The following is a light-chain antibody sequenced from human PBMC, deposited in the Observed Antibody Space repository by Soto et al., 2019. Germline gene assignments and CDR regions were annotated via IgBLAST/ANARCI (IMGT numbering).Light chain of an antibody. CDR1: QSVSSN. CDR2: GAS. Sequence: EIVMTQSPATLSVSPGERDTLSCRASQSVSSNLAWYQQKPGQAPRLLIYGASTRATGIPARFSGSGPGTEFTLTISSLQSEDFAIYYCQQYNNWPPVTFGPGTKVDIK. CDR3: QQYNNWPPVT. V-gene: IGKV3-15*01. J-gene: IGKJ3*01.